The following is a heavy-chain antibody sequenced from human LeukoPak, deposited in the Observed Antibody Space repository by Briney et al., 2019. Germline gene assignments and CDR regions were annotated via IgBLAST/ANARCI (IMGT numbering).Heavy chain of an antibody. D-gene: IGHD5-24*01. CDR3: TTEAGDD. J-gene: IGHJ4*02. CDR2: IKSKTDGGTT. CDR1: GFTFSNAL. Sequence: GGSLRLSRAASGFTFSNALMSWVRQAPGKGLEWVGHIKSKTDGGTTDYAAPVKGRFTISRDDSKNTLYLQMDSLKTEDTAVYYCTTEAGDDWGQGTLVTVSS. V-gene: IGHV3-15*01.